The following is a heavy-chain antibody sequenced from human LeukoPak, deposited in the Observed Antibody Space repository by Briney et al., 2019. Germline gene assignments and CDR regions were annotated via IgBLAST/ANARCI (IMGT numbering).Heavy chain of an antibody. CDR1: GFTFSRYA. CDR3: VKASTTVTSNWFDP. Sequence: GGSLRLSCSASGFTFSRYAMHWVRQAPGKGLEYVLGISGNGGSTYYADSVKGRFTISRDNSKNTLYLQMSSLRAEDTAVYYCVKASTTVTSNWFDPWGQGTLVTVSS. CDR2: ISGNGGST. V-gene: IGHV3-64D*09. J-gene: IGHJ5*02. D-gene: IGHD4-17*01.